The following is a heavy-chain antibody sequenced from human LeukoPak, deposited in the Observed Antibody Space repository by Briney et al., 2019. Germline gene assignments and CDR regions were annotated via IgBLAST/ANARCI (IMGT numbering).Heavy chain of an antibody. D-gene: IGHD3-22*01. V-gene: IGHV3-15*01. CDR3: TTAFYDGSYRFMDV. CDR2: IKSKTDGGTT. J-gene: IGHJ6*03. Sequence: GGSLRLSCAASGFTFSNAWMNWVRQAPGKGLEWVGHIKSKTDGGTTDYAAPVKGGFTISRDDSKNTLYLQMNSLKTEDTAVYYCTTAFYDGSYRFMDVWGKGTTVTISS. CDR1: GFTFSNAW.